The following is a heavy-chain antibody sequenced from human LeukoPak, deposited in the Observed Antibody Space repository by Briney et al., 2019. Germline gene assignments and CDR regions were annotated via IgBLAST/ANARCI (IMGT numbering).Heavy chain of an antibody. CDR2: ISGSRSTI. D-gene: IGHD3-22*01. J-gene: IGHJ4*02. CDR1: GFTFSSYS. CDR3: ARGSTYYDSSGQVPFDY. V-gene: IGHV3-48*01. Sequence: GGSLRLSCAASGFTFSSYSMNWVRQAPGKGLEWGSYISGSRSTIYYADSVKGRFTISRDNGKNTLYLQMNSLRAEDTAVYYCARGSTYYDSSGQVPFDYWGQGTLVTVSS.